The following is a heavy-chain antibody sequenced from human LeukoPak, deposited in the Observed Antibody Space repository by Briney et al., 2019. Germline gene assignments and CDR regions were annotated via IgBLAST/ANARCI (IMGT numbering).Heavy chain of an antibody. Sequence: ASVKVSCKASGYTFTNYYMYWVRQAPGQGLEWMGIINPSGGSTSYAQKFQGRVTMTRDTSTSTVYMELRSLRSDDTAVYYCARTQLLWFGELLAGNWFDPWGQGTLVTVSS. CDR1: GYTFTNYY. J-gene: IGHJ5*02. D-gene: IGHD3-10*01. CDR3: ARTQLLWFGELLAGNWFDP. CDR2: INPSGGST. V-gene: IGHV1-46*01.